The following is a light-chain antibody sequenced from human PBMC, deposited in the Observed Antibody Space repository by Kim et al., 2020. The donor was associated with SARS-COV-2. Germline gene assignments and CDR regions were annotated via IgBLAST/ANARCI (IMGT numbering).Light chain of an antibody. CDR2: GAS. J-gene: IGKJ4*01. CDR1: QSVSSSY. Sequence: EIVLTQSPGTLSLSPGERATLSCRASQSVSSSYLAWYQQKPGQAPRLLISGASSRATGIPERFSGSGSGTDFTLTISRLEPEDFAVYYCQQYGSPPLTFGGGTKVDIK. CDR3: QQYGSPPLT. V-gene: IGKV3-20*01.